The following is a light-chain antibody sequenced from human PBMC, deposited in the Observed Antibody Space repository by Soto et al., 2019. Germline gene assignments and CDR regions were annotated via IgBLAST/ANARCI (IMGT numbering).Light chain of an antibody. J-gene: IGKJ2*01. CDR2: DAS. CDR3: QQYNSYSYT. V-gene: IGKV1-33*01. CDR1: HDIKKY. Sequence: DIQMTQSPSSLSASVGDRVTITCQASHDIKKYLNWYQQKAHKVPKLLIHDASTLATGVPSRFTGSGSGTDFTLTINSLQPEDFATYYCQQYNSYSYTFGQGTKVDIK.